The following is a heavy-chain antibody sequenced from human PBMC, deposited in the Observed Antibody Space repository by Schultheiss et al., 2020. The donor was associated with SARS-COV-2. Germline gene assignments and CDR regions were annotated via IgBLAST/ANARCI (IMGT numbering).Heavy chain of an antibody. CDR1: GFTFSNAW. CDR3: ARDRSRVVVVAATLPVD. D-gene: IGHD2-15*01. V-gene: IGHV3-15*07. J-gene: IGHJ4*02. Sequence: GGSLRLSCAASGFTFSNAWMNWVRQAPGKGLEWVGRIKSKTDGGTTDYAAPVKGRFTISRDDSKNTAYLQMNSLKTEDTAVYYCARDRSRVVVVAATLPVDWGQGTLVTVSS. CDR2: IKSKTDGGTT.